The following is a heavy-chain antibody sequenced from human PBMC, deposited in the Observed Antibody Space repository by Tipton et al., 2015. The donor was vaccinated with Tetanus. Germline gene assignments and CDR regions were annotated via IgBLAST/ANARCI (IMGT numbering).Heavy chain of an antibody. D-gene: IGHD1-26*01. V-gene: IGHV4-31*03. CDR1: GGSISSGGYY. J-gene: IGHJ4*02. Sequence: TLSLTCTVSGGSISSGGYYWSWVRQHPGKGLAWIGDIYYSGSTYYNPSLKSRVTISVDTSKNQFSLKLKSVTAEEPAVYYCARDQARGARGWNYYDYWDQGTLVTVSS. CDR2: IYYSGST. CDR3: ARDQARGARGWNYYDY.